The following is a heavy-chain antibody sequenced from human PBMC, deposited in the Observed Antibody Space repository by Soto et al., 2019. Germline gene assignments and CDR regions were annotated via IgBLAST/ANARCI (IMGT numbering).Heavy chain of an antibody. CDR1: GYTFTSYG. CDR2: ISAYNGNT. CDR3: ARDYGYCTNGVCSVLYYYYYYGMDV. J-gene: IGHJ6*02. Sequence: GASVKVSCKASGYTFTSYGISCVRQAPGQGLEWMGWISAYNGNTNYAQKLQGRVTMTTDTSTSTAYMELRSLRSDDTAVYYCARDYGYCTNGVCSVLYYYYYYGMDVWGQGTTVTAP. D-gene: IGHD2-8*01. V-gene: IGHV1-18*01.